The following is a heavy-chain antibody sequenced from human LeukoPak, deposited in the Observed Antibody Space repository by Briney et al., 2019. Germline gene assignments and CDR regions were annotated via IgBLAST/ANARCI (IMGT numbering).Heavy chain of an antibody. D-gene: IGHD6-25*01. J-gene: IGHJ4*02. Sequence: PGGSLRLSCAASGFTVSSKYMSWVRQAPGKGLEWVSTIYSGGNTYYSDSVKGRFTISRDNSKNKVYLQMNSLRGDETAVYYCARVLAAGNYWGQGTLVSVSS. CDR1: GFTVSSKY. CDR2: IYSGGNT. V-gene: IGHV3-66*01. CDR3: ARVLAAGNY.